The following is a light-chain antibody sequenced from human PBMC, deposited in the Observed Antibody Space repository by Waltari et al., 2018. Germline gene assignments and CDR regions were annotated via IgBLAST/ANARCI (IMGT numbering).Light chain of an antibody. V-gene: IGLV6-57*01. J-gene: IGLJ3*02. CDR2: EDS. Sequence: NFLLTQPHSVSGSPGGTVTISCTRRGGSIANNYVQWYQQRPGSSPTTLIYEDSERPSGVPHRFSGSIDRSSNSASLTISGLKTEDEGDYYCQSYDTRNVVFGGGTRLTVL. CDR3: QSYDTRNVV. CDR1: GGSIANNY.